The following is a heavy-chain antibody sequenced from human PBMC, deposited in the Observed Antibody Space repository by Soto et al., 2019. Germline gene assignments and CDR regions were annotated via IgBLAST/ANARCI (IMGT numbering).Heavy chain of an antibody. CDR2: ISGSTSYT. CDR1: GFIFRNNY. CDR3: ARGGGDWFLSSPGGAFDI. D-gene: IGHD3-16*01. J-gene: IGHJ3*02. Sequence: QVQLVESGGGLVKPGGSLRLSCAASGFIFRNNYMSWLRQAPGKGLEWISYISGSTSYTNHAYSVKGRFTISRDHGKNLVSLQMNSRRDEDTAVYYCARGGGDWFLSSPGGAFDIWGQGTMVTVSS. V-gene: IGHV3-11*06.